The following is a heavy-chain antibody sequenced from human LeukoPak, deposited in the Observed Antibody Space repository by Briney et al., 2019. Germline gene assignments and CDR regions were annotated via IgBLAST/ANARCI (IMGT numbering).Heavy chain of an antibody. D-gene: IGHD4-17*01. V-gene: IGHV4-59*08. CDR3: ARGGTMTTVPL. CDR1: GGSINNYY. CDR2: IYYSVSGGGP. J-gene: IGHJ4*02. Sequence: SETLSLTCTVSGGSINNYYWNWIRQPPGKGPELIGYIYYSVSGGGPNYNPSLKSRVTISADTSKNQFSLKLSSVTAADTAVYYCARGGTMTTVPLWGQGTLVTVSS.